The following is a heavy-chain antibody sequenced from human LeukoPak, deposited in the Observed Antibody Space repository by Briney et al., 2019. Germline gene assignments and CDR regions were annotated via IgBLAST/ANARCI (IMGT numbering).Heavy chain of an antibody. J-gene: IGHJ4*02. Sequence: GGSLRLSCAASGFTFSNAWMSWVRQAPGKGLEWVANIKQDGSEKYYVDSVKGRFTISRDNAKNSLYLQMNTLRPEDTAVYYCARERQNKDFWSGGDYWGQGTLVTVSS. CDR3: ARERQNKDFWSGGDY. D-gene: IGHD3-3*01. V-gene: IGHV3-7*01. CDR1: GFTFSNAW. CDR2: IKQDGSEK.